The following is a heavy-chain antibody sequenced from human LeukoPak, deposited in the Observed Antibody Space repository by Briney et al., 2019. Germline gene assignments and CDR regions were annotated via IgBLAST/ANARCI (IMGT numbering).Heavy chain of an antibody. CDR1: GFTFNNHA. CDR3: AKGPLRWFGELSD. D-gene: IGHD3-10*01. Sequence: GGSLRLSCTVSGFTFNNHAMTWVRQAPGKGLEWVSGITAGSTSTYYADSVKGRFTVSRDNSKNTLYPQMNSLRAEDTAIYYCAKGPLRWFGELSDWGQGTLVTVSS. J-gene: IGHJ1*01. V-gene: IGHV3-23*01. CDR2: ITAGSTST.